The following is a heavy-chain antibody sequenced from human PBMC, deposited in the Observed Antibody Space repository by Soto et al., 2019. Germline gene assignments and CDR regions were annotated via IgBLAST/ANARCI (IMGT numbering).Heavy chain of an antibody. CDR2: IFYSGST. CDR3: ASMIGDPVLSFDS. Sequence: QVQLQESGPGLVKPSETLSLTCTVSGGSISSYYWSWIRQPPGKGLEWIGFIFYSGSTSYNPSLTSHVTISIDTSEYQFSLKLNSVTAADTAVYYCASMIGDPVLSFDSWGQGTLVAVSS. V-gene: IGHV4-59*01. CDR1: GGSISSYY. D-gene: IGHD3-10*02. J-gene: IGHJ5*01.